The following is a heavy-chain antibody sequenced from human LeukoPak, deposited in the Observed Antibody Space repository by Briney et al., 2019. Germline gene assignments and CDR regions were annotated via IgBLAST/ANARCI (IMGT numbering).Heavy chain of an antibody. V-gene: IGHV3-23*01. J-gene: IGHJ4*02. Sequence: GGSLRLSCAASGFTFSSYAMSWVRQAPGKGLEWVSAISDSGGSTYDADSVKGRFTISRDNSKNTLYLQMNSLRAEDTAVYYCAKDTSIGRYCTNGVCSPFDYWGQGTLVAVSS. CDR2: ISDSGGST. D-gene: IGHD2-8*01. CDR3: AKDTSIGRYCTNGVCSPFDY. CDR1: GFTFSSYA.